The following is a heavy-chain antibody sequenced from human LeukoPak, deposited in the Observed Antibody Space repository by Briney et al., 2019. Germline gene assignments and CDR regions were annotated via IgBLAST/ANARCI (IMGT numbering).Heavy chain of an antibody. Sequence: GGSLRLSCAASGFTFSSYWMHWVRQAPGKGLVWVSRINSDGSSTSYADSVKGRFTISRDNAKNTLYLQMNSLRAEDTAVYYCARDRDSSGYYSWFDPWGQGTLVTVSS. V-gene: IGHV3-74*01. J-gene: IGHJ5*02. CDR3: ARDRDSSGYYSWFDP. CDR2: INSDGSST. CDR1: GFTFSSYW. D-gene: IGHD3-22*01.